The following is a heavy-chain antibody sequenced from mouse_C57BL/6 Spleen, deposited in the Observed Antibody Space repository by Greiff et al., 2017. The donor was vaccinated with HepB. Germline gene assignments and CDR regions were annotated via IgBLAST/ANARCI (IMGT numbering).Heavy chain of an antibody. Sequence: QVQLQQSGAELVKPGASVKLSCTASGYTFTSYWMHWVKQRPGQGLEWIGMFHPNSGSTNYNEKFKGKATLTVDKTSSTAYMQLSSLTSEDSAVYYCARNWVNFEDWGQGTTLTVSS. V-gene: IGHV1-64*01. CDR1: GYTFTSYW. D-gene: IGHD4-1*01. CDR3: ARNWVNFED. CDR2: FHPNSGST. J-gene: IGHJ2*01.